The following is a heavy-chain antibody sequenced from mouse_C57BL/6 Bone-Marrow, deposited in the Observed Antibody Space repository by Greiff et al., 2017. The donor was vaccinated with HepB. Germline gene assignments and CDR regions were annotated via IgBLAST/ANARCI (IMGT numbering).Heavy chain of an antibody. CDR2: INPNNGGT. J-gene: IGHJ1*03. V-gene: IGHV1-18*01. CDR3: ARGPTIGFHWYFDV. CDR1: GYTFTDYN. D-gene: IGHD2-14*01. Sequence: EVHLVESGPELVKPGASVKIPCKASGYTFTDYNMDWVKQSHGKSLEWIGDINPNNGGTIYNQKFKGKATLTVDKSSSTAYMELRSLTSEDTAVYYCARGPTIGFHWYFDVWGTGTTVTVSS.